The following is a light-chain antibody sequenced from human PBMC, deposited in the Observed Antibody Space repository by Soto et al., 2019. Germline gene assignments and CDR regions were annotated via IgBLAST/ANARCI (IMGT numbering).Light chain of an antibody. Sequence: AIQMTQSPSSLSASVGDRVTITCRASQGIRNDLGWYQQKPGKAPKLLIYAASRLQSGVPSRFSGSGSGTDFTLTISSLQPEDFATYYCQQYETFSGTFGPGTKVDIK. CDR2: AAS. CDR1: QGIRND. J-gene: IGKJ1*01. V-gene: IGKV1-6*01. CDR3: QQYETFSGT.